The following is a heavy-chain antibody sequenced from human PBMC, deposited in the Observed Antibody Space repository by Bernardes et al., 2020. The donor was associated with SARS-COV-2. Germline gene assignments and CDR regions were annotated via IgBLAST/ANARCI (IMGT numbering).Heavy chain of an antibody. J-gene: IGHJ3*02. D-gene: IGHD3-9*01. CDR1: GYTFTSYG. Sequence: ASVKVSCKASGYTFTSYGISWVRQAPGQGLEWMGWISAYNGNTNYAQKLQGRVTMTTDTSTSTAYMELRSLRSDDTAVYYCARGHEKRGKYYDILTGYSDAFDIWGQGTMVTVSS. CDR2: ISAYNGNT. V-gene: IGHV1-18*01. CDR3: ARGHEKRGKYYDILTGYSDAFDI.